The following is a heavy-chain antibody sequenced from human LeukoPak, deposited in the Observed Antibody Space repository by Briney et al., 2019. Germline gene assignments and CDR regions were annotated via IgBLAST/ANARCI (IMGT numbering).Heavy chain of an antibody. J-gene: IGHJ5*02. CDR2: IRTKPDSYKT. Sequence: GGSLRLSCEASGFAFSDHSMDWVRQAPGKGLEWVGRIRTKPDSYKTDYAASVGGRFSISRDDSKSSLFLQMESLKTEDTAIYYWARDAGWSLDPWGQGTLVTVFS. V-gene: IGHV3-72*01. D-gene: IGHD1-26*01. CDR3: ARDAGWSLDP. CDR1: GFAFSDHS.